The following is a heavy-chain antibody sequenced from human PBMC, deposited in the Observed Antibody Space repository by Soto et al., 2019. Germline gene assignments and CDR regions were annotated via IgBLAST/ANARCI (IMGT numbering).Heavy chain of an antibody. D-gene: IGHD6-13*01. CDR3: ARGASWYRYDNPDAFDI. CDR1: GYSFTSHY. V-gene: IGHV1-2*04. Sequence: ASVKVSCKASGYSFTSHYMHWVRQAPGQGLEWMGTIYPGGVNIGYAQKFQGWVTMTRDTSISTAYMELSRLRSDDTAVYYCARGASWYRYDNPDAFDIWGQGTMVTVSS. CDR2: IYPGGVNI. J-gene: IGHJ3*02.